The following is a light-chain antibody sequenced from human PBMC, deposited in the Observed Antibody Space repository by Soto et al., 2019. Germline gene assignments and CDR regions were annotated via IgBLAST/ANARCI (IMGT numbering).Light chain of an antibody. CDR1: QSLSSW. CDR2: DAS. J-gene: IGKJ1*01. CDR3: QQYNSYPWT. Sequence: DIQMTQSPSTLSASVGDRVTITCRASQSLSSWLAWYQQKAGKAPKLLIYDASSLESGVPSRFSRSGSGTEFTLTISSLQPDDFATYYCQQYNSYPWTFGQGTKVEIK. V-gene: IGKV1-5*01.